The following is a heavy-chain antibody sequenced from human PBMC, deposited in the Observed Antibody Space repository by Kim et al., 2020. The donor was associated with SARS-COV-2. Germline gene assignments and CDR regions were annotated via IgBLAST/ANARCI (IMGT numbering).Heavy chain of an antibody. V-gene: IGHV1-18*01. CDR3: ARWAKRPRETGGFDY. Sequence: ASVNVSCKASGYTFTSYGISWVRQAPGQGLEWMGWSSAYNGNTNYAQKLQGRVTMTTDTSTSTAYMELRSLRSDDTAVYYCARWAKRPRETGGFDYWGQGTLVTVSS. J-gene: IGHJ4*02. D-gene: IGHD1-1*01. CDR1: GYTFTSYG. CDR2: SSAYNGNT.